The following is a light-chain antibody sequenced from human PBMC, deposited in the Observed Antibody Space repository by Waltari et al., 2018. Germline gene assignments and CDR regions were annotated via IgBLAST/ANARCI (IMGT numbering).Light chain of an antibody. CDR3: QTWGTDPHVV. CDR2: VDMDGSH. CDR1: RNHRNYA. J-gene: IGLJ2*01. Sequence: QIVVTQSPSASASLGASVNLTCTLSRNHRNYAIAWHQQQPGQGPRFLIKVDMDGSHTRGQGVPDRFSGSSGVTERFLTISNLQSEDEAVYYCQTWGTDPHVVFGGGTKVTV. V-gene: IGLV4-69*01.